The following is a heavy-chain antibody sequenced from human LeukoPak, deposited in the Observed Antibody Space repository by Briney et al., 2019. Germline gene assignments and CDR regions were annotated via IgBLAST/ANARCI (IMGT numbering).Heavy chain of an antibody. J-gene: IGHJ4*02. CDR1: GDSINFYY. V-gene: IGHV4-4*07. Sequence: SETLSLTCTVSGDSINFYYWSWIRQPAGKGLEWIGRIYSTGSTSYNPSLTSRVTISVDTSRNQFSLKLSSVTAADTAVYYCARVVVEAAAVYFDYWGQGTLVTVSS. D-gene: IGHD2-21*01. CDR3: ARVVVEAAAVYFDY. CDR2: IYSTGST.